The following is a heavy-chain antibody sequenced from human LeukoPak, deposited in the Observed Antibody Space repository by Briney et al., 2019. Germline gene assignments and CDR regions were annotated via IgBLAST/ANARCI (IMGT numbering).Heavy chain of an antibody. Sequence: SETLSLTCTVSGGSISSYYWSWIRQPPGKGLEWIGYIYYSGSTNYNPSLKSRVTISVDTSKNQFSLNLSSVTAADTAVYYCARLQGSSWYYFDYWGQGTLVTVSS. CDR3: ARLQGSSWYYFDY. D-gene: IGHD6-13*01. V-gene: IGHV4-59*08. J-gene: IGHJ4*02. CDR1: GGSISSYY. CDR2: IYYSGST.